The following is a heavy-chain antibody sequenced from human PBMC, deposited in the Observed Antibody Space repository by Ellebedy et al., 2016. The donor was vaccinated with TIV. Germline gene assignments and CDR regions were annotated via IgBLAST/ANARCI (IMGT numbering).Heavy chain of an antibody. D-gene: IGHD2-2*01. CDR2: VWFDGTTK. CDR3: ARDLKGGILVAPAATRDYYYYYGMDV. Sequence: GESLKISCVASGFTLSNYAMHWVRQAPGKGLEWVAVVWFDGTTKYYADSVKGRFTISRDNSKNQLYLQMDSLRAEDTAVYYCARDLKGGILVAPAATRDYYYYYGMDVWGQGTTVTVSS. CDR1: GFTLSNYA. J-gene: IGHJ6*02. V-gene: IGHV3-33*08.